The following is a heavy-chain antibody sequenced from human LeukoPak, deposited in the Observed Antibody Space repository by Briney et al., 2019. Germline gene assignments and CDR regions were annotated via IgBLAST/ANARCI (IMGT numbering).Heavy chain of an antibody. V-gene: IGHV3-23*01. D-gene: IGHD2-15*01. J-gene: IGHJ4*02. Sequence: GGSLRLSCEASRFNFNIYAMSWVRQAPGKGLECVSGISVTVGNTYYADSVKGRFTISRDNSMNALYLQMNSLRAEDTALYYCAKDVCSGGSCNSPYYFDDWGQGTLVTVSS. CDR3: AKDVCSGGSCNSPYYFDD. CDR1: RFNFNIYA. CDR2: ISVTVGNT.